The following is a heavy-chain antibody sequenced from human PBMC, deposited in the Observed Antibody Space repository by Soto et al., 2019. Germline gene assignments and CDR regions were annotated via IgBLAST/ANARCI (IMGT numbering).Heavy chain of an antibody. J-gene: IGHJ4*02. D-gene: IGHD2-2*01. CDR3: ATARHCSRDACPAAE. V-gene: IGHV3-23*05. CDR1: GFPFSTSG. Sequence: EVQLLESGGGLVQPGGSLRLSCAASGFPFSTSGMLWVRQPPGEGLEWVSAIGPNPSNTNYADSVKGRFTIFRDNSKNTVFLQMSTLRAEDTALYYCATARHCSRDACPAAEWGQGTLITVSS. CDR2: IGPNPSNT.